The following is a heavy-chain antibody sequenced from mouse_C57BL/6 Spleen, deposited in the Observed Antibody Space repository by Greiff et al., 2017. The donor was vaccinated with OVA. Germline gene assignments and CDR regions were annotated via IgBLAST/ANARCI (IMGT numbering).Heavy chain of an antibody. V-gene: IGHV5-9*01. CDR1: GFTFSSYT. CDR3: ARHRDYYGSSYERDYAMDD. Sequence: EVQVVESGGGLVKPGGSLKLSCAASGFTFSSYTMSWVRQTPEKRLEWVATISGGGGNTYYPDSVKGRFTISRDNAKNTLYLQMSSLRSEDTALYYCARHRDYYGSSYERDYAMDDWGQGTSVTVSS. CDR2: ISGGGGNT. J-gene: IGHJ4*01. D-gene: IGHD1-1*01.